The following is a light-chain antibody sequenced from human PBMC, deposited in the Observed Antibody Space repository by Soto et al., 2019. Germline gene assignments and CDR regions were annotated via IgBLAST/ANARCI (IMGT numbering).Light chain of an antibody. V-gene: IGLV2-14*03. CDR3: MSPTTMVTWV. CDR1: SSDIGRYNY. J-gene: IGLJ3*02. CDR2: DVT. Sequence: QSALTQPASVSGSPGQSITISCTGTSSDIGRYNYVSWYQQHPGKAPKLMIYDVTNRPSGVSSRFSGSKSGNTASLTISGLQAEDEADYYCMSPTTMVTWVFGGGTKLTVL.